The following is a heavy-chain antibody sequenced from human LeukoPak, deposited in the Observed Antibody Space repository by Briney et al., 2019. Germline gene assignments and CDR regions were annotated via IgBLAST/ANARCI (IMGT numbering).Heavy chain of an antibody. CDR2: IYSGGST. CDR1: GFTVSSNY. D-gene: IGHD5-12*01. V-gene: IGHV3-53*01. J-gene: IGHJ4*02. CDR3: ARDLVAAGGGYFDY. Sequence: PGGSLRLSCAASGFTVSSNYMSWVRQAPGKGLEWVSVIYSGGSTYYADSVKGRFTISRDNSKNTLYLQMNSLRAEDTAVYYCARDLVAAGGGYFDYWGQGTLVTVSS.